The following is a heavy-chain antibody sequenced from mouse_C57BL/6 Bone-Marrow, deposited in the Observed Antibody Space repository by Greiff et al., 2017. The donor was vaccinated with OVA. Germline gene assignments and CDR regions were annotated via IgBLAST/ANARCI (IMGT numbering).Heavy chain of an antibody. J-gene: IGHJ3*01. CDR3: ARDQGLRGGFDY. CDR1: GFTFSSYA. D-gene: IGHD2-4*01. Sequence: EVQLVESGGGLVKPGGSLKLSCAASGFTFSSYAMSWVRQTPEKRLEWVATISDGGSYTYYPDNVKGRFTISRDNAKNNLYLQMSHLKSEDTAMYYCARDQGLRGGFDYWGQGTLVTVSA. V-gene: IGHV5-4*01. CDR2: ISDGGSYT.